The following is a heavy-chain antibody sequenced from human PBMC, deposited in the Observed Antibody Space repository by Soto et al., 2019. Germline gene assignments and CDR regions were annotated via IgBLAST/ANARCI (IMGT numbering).Heavy chain of an antibody. CDR1: GFTFSNYE. Sequence: GGSLRLSCAASGFTFSNYEMHWVRQAPGRGLEFVSAITYNGGNTDYANSVKGRFTISRDNSKNTLYLQMGSLRAEDMAVYYCARAAYSSSSIFPGYDYWGQGALVTV. V-gene: IGHV3-64*01. D-gene: IGHD6-6*01. CDR3: ARAAYSSSSIFPGYDY. CDR2: ITYNGGNT. J-gene: IGHJ4*02.